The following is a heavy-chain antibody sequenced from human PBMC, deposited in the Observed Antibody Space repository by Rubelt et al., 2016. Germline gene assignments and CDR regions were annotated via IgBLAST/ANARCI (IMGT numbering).Heavy chain of an antibody. CDR1: GESLSGYY. CDR3: ARRQWVWYFDL. V-gene: IGHV4-34*01. CDR2: VSPSGST. Sequence: QVQLQQWGAGLLKPSETLSLTCAVSGESLSGYYGNWLRQPPGKGLEWIGEVSPSGSTNYNPSLKRRVTISIDTSKNQFSLSLRAVTAADTAVYYCARRQWVWYFDLWGRGTLVTVSS. D-gene: IGHD2-8*01. J-gene: IGHJ2*01.